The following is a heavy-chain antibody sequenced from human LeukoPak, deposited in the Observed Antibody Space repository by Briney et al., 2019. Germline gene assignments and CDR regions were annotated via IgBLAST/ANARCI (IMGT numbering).Heavy chain of an antibody. V-gene: IGHV1-2*06. D-gene: IGHD6-13*01. CDR1: GYTFTGYY. CDR3: ARGGSSHYYYYMDV. CDR2: INPNSGGT. Sequence: ASVKVSCKASGYTFTGYYMHWVRQAPGQGLEWMGRINPNSGGTNYAQKFQGRVTMTRDTSIGTAYMELSRLRSDDTAVYYCARGGSSHYYYYMDVWGKGTTVTVSS. J-gene: IGHJ6*03.